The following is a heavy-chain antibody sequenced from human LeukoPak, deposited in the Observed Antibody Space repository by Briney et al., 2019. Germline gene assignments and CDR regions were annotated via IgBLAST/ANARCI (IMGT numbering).Heavy chain of an antibody. D-gene: IGHD5-24*01. CDR1: GGSISSSRKC. CDR3: VSHDSYTTNSQPHGFDI. V-gene: IGHV4-39*07. CDR2: LRPTTTT. Sequence: SETLSLTCTVSGGSISSSRKCWGWLRQPPGKGREWIVSLRPTTTTYYNPYLRSRVRISVENFKNQFSFTLSFVTAAASAVYFCVSHDSYTTNSQPHGFDIWGQGTMVTVSS. J-gene: IGHJ3*02.